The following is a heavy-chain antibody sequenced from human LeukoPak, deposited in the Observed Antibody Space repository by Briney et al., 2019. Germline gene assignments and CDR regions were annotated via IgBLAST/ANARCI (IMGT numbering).Heavy chain of an antibody. J-gene: IGHJ3*02. CDR3: ARDPGSSVGIVVVQHATDAFDI. CDR2: NIPPFGTP. V-gene: IGHV1-69*13. Sequence: SVRVSCKASGGVFSTTAINWVRQAPGQGLEWMGGNIPPFGTPDYAQKFQGRVTITADESTSTVYMELTSLTSEDTAIYYCARDPGSSVGIVVVQHATDAFDIWGQGTMVTVSS. D-gene: IGHD2-15*01. CDR1: GGVFSTTA.